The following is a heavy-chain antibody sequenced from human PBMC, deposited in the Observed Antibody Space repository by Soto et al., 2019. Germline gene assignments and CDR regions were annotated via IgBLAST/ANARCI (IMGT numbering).Heavy chain of an antibody. V-gene: IGHV1-2*02. CDR3: ARGGGVGVAGSAAFEM. CDR1: GYPVTAYY. D-gene: IGHD3-3*01. Sequence: QLHLVQSGAVVKKPGASVTVSCSASGYPVTAYYMHWVRQAPGRGLEWMGGINPATGAAKYTQTFQGRVTMTRDTSTSKVFMELSGLTSEDTAVFDCARGGGVGVAGSAAFEMWGQGTLVTVSS. CDR2: INPATGAA. J-gene: IGHJ3*02.